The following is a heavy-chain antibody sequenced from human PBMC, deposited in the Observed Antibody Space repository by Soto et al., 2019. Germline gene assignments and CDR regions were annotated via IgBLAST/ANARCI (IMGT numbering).Heavy chain of an antibody. CDR2: IWYDGSNK. Sequence: QVQLVESGGGVVQPGRSLRLSCAASGFTFSSYGMHWVRQAPGKGLKWVAVIWYDGSNKYYADSVKGRFTISRDNSKNTLYLQMNSLRAEDTAVYYCARDIQGYFDYWGQGTLVTVSS. D-gene: IGHD5-18*01. CDR3: ARDIQGYFDY. J-gene: IGHJ4*02. CDR1: GFTFSSYG. V-gene: IGHV3-33*01.